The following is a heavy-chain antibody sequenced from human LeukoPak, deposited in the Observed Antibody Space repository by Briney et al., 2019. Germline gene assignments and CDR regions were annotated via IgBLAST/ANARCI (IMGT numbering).Heavy chain of an antibody. Sequence: GGSLRLSCAASGFTFSSYSMNWVRQAPGKGLEWVSVIYSGGSTYYADSVKGRFTISRDNSKNTLYLQMNSLRAEETAVYYCGRENIVVVPAGMNYYYGMDVWGQGTTVTVSS. J-gene: IGHJ6*01. CDR1: GFTFSSYS. D-gene: IGHD2-2*01. CDR3: GRENIVVVPAGMNYYYGMDV. V-gene: IGHV3-53*01. CDR2: IYSGGST.